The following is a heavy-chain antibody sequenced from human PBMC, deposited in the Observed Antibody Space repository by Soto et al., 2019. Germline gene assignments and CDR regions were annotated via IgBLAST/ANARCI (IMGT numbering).Heavy chain of an antibody. J-gene: IGHJ5*02. V-gene: IGHV1-69*12. CDR2: IIPIFGTA. D-gene: IGHD5-12*01. CDR3: ARGPTPEQLVAAPEVWFDP. Sequence: QVQLVQSGAEVKKPGSSVKVSCKASGGTFSSYAISWVRQAPGQGLEWMGGIIPIFGTANYAQKFQGRVTITADESTSTAYMELSSLRSEDTAVYYCARGPTPEQLVAAPEVWFDPWGQGPLVTVSS. CDR1: GGTFSSYA.